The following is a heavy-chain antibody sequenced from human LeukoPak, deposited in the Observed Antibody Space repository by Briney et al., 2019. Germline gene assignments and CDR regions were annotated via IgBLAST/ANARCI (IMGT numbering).Heavy chain of an antibody. CDR1: GFTFSSYA. D-gene: IGHD6-6*01. CDR2: ISYDGSNK. J-gene: IGHJ6*02. CDR3: ARDERRIAVNYYYGMDV. Sequence: GGSLRLSCAASGFTFSSYAMHWVRQAPGKGLEWVAVISYDGSNKYYADSVKGRFTISRDNSKNTLYLQMNSLRAEDTAVYYCARDERRIAVNYYYGMDVWGQGTTVTVSS. V-gene: IGHV3-30-3*01.